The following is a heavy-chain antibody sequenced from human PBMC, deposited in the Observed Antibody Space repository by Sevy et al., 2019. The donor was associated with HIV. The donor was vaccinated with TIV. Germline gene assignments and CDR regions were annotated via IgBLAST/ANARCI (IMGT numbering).Heavy chain of an antibody. Sequence: ASVKVSCKASGYTFTSYGISWVRQAPGQGLEWMGWIIAYNGNTNYAQKLQGRVTMTTDTSTSTAYMELRSLRSDDTAVYYCARDLSSSSWSEYFQHWGQGTLVTVSS. CDR2: IIAYNGNT. CDR1: GYTFTSYG. D-gene: IGHD6-13*01. V-gene: IGHV1-18*01. CDR3: ARDLSSSSWSEYFQH. J-gene: IGHJ1*01.